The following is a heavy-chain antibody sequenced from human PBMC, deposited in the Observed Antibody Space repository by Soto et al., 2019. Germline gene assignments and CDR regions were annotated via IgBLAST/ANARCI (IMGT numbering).Heavy chain of an antibody. Sequence: ASVKVSCKASGGTFSSYAISWVRQAPGQGLEWMGGIIPIFGTANYAQKFQGRVAITADESTSTAYMELSSLRSEDTAVYYCARDNVEYKDIVLMVNYYGMDVWGQGTTVTVSS. D-gene: IGHD2-8*01. V-gene: IGHV1-69*13. CDR2: IIPIFGTA. J-gene: IGHJ6*02. CDR3: ARDNVEYKDIVLMVNYYGMDV. CDR1: GGTFSSYA.